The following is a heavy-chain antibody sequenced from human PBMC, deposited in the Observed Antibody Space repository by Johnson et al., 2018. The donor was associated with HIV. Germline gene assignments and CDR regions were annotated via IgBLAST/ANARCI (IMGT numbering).Heavy chain of an antibody. CDR3: AKRVKYGDYEGFDI. J-gene: IGHJ3*02. Sequence: VQLVESGGVVVQPGGSLRLSCAASGFTFDDYTMHWVRQAPGKGLEWVSGISWNSGIIGYADSVKGRFTISTDNTKNSLYLQMNTLRAEDTALYYCAKRVKYGDYEGFDIWGQGTMVTVSS. CDR1: GFTFDDYT. CDR2: ISWNSGII. D-gene: IGHD2-21*01. V-gene: IGHV3-9*01.